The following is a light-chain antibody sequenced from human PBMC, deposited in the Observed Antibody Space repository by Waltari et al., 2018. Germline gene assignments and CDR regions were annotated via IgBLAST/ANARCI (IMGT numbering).Light chain of an antibody. V-gene: IGLV8-61*01. CDR2: RTN. Sequence: QTVVTQEPSFSVSPGGTVTRTCGLSSCSGSSRCYPSWYQHTPGQAPRTLIYRTNTRSSGVPDRFAGSILGNKAALTITGAQADDESDYYCVLYMGSGIWVFGGGTKLTVL. CDR3: VLYMGSGIWV. J-gene: IGLJ3*02. CDR1: SCSGSSRCY.